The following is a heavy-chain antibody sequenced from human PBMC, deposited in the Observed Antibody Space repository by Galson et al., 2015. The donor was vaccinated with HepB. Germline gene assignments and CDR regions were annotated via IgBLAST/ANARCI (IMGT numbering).Heavy chain of an antibody. CDR1: GFTFSNFG. V-gene: IGHV3-30*18. J-gene: IGHJ4*02. Sequence: SLRLSCAASGFTFSNFGIHWVRQAPGKGLEWVAVISYDGSKKYYADSVKGRFTISRENSKNTLYLQVNSLRAEDTAVYYCAKDDSSGYYYLPSGVDYWGQGTLVTVSS. D-gene: IGHD3-22*01. CDR2: ISYDGSKK. CDR3: AKDDSSGYYYLPSGVDY.